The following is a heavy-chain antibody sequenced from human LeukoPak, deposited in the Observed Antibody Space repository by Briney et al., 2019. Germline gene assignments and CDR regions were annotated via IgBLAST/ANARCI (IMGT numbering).Heavy chain of an antibody. D-gene: IGHD3-22*01. CDR2: IWYDGSNK. V-gene: IGHV3-33*01. CDR1: GFTFSSYG. Sequence: GGSLRLSCAASGFTFSSYGVHWVRQAPGKGLEWVAVIWYDGSNKYYADSVKGRFTISRDNSKNTLYLRMNSLRAEDTAVYYCARDQYYYDSSGYPDYWGQGTLVTVSS. J-gene: IGHJ4*02. CDR3: ARDQYYYDSSGYPDY.